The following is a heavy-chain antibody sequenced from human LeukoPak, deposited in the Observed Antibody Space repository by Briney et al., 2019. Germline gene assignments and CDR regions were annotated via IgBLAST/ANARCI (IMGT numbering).Heavy chain of an antibody. D-gene: IGHD4-17*01. V-gene: IGHV3-21*01. J-gene: IGHJ4*02. CDR2: ISGSSNYI. CDR1: GLIFSTHT. CDR3: AKGYGDYPDF. Sequence: PGGSLRLSCAASGLIFSTHTMTWVRQAPGKGLEWVSSISGSSNYIHYADSVRGRFIISRDNAKNTLYLQMNSLRAEDTAVYYCAKGYGDYPDFWGQGTLVTVSS.